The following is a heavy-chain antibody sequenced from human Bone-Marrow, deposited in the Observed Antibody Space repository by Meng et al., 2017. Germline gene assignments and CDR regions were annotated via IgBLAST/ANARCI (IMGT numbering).Heavy chain of an antibody. D-gene: IGHD6-13*01. CDR1: RTTFPDYG. J-gene: IGHJ4*02. Sequence: QVQLVQPGAEVEKPGASVKVSCKASRTTFPDYGLHWVRRAPGQGLEWMGRINPKSGDTHYAQRFQGRVTMTGDTSISIAYMELRGLRSDDTAMYYCARDEDISAAGKLFGDYWGQGTLVTVSS. CDR2: INPKSGDT. CDR3: ARDEDISAAGKLFGDY. V-gene: IGHV1-2*06.